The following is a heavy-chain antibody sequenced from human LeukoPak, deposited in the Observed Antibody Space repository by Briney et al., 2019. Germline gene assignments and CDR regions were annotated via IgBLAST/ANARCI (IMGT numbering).Heavy chain of an antibody. Sequence: GGSLGLSCAASGFTFSSYWMSWVRQAPGKGLEWVANIKQDGSEKYYVDSVKGRFTISRDNVKNSLYLQMNSLRAEDTAVYYCARGNYGDYVLDYWGQGTLVTVSS. CDR3: ARGNYGDYVLDY. J-gene: IGHJ4*02. CDR2: IKQDGSEK. CDR1: GFTFSSYW. V-gene: IGHV3-7*01. D-gene: IGHD4-17*01.